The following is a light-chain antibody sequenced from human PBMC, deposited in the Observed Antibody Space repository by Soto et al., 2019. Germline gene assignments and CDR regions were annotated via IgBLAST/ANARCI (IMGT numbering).Light chain of an antibody. CDR1: SSDVGGYKF. CDR3: SSYTSSCTLL. V-gene: IGLV2-14*01. CDR2: EVS. J-gene: IGLJ2*01. Sequence: QSALTQPASVSGSPGQSITISCTGTSSDVGGYKFVSWYQQHPGKAPKLMIYEVSNRPSGVSNRFSGSKSGNTASLTISGLQAEDEADYYCSSYTSSCTLLFGGGTKLTVL.